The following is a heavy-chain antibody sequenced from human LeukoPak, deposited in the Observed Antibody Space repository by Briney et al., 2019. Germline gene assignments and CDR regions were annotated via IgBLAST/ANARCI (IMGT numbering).Heavy chain of an antibody. CDR2: MSTDGSST. J-gene: IGHJ4*02. CDR1: GFTFSSYW. V-gene: IGHV3-74*03. Sequence: GRSLRLSCGASGFTFSSYWMHWVRQAPGKGLVWVSSMSTDGSSTTYAESVRGRFTISRDNAKNTLYLQMNSLRAEDTAVYYCARGAHVLMVYAPFDYWGQGTLVTVSS. D-gene: IGHD2-8*01. CDR3: ARGAHVLMVYAPFDY.